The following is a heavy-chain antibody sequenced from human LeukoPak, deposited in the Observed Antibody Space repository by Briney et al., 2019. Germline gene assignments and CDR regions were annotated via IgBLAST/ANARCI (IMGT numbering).Heavy chain of an antibody. Sequence: GGSLRLSCVASGFSFSDYYMSWIRQAPGKGLEWVSYIGSTIYYADSVKGRFTISRDNAKNSLYLQMNSLRAEDTAVYYCARVGRGDYYDSSGPTDYWGQGTLVTVSS. CDR2: IGSTI. CDR3: ARVGRGDYYDSSGPTDY. D-gene: IGHD3-22*01. V-gene: IGHV3-11*04. CDR1: GFSFSDYY. J-gene: IGHJ4*02.